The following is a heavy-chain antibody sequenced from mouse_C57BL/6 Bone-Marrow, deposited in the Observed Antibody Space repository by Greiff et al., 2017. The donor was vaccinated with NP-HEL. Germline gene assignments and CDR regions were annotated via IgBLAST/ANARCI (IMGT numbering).Heavy chain of an antibody. J-gene: IGHJ4*01. V-gene: IGHV5-2*01. D-gene: IGHD1-1*02. CDR1: EYEFPSYN. Sequence: EVQRVESGGGLVQPGESLKLSCESNEYEFPSYNMSWVRKPPETRLGLVAAINSDGGSTYYPDTMERRFIISRDNTKKTLYLQMSSLRSEDTALYYCARHEGNYAFYWGQGTSVTVSS. CDR2: INSDGGST. CDR3: ARHEGNYAFY.